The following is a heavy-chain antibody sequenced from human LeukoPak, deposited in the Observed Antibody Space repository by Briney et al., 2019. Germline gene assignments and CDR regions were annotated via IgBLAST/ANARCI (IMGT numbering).Heavy chain of an antibody. V-gene: IGHV3-66*01. J-gene: IGHJ3*01. CDR1: GFTVSSNY. CDR3: AREGPLDSFSDAFDP. CDR2: IYSGGST. D-gene: IGHD2-2*03. Sequence: GGSLRLSCAASGFTVSSNYMSWVRQAPGRGLVWVSVIYSGGSTYYADSVNGRFNISRDNSKNSLYLQMNSLRDEDTALYYCAREGPLDSFSDAFDPWGQGTMVTVSS.